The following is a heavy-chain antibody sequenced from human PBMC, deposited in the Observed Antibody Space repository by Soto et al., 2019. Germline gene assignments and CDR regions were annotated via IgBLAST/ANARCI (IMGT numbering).Heavy chain of an antibody. CDR1: GFTLSTYT. J-gene: IGHJ4*02. CDR3: AKDRQPDGIWTFDY. V-gene: IGHV3-23*01. D-gene: IGHD3-9*01. CDR2: IIQNGET. Sequence: EVQLLESGGHLVQPGGSLRLSCAASGFTLSTYTMNWVRQAPGKGLEWVSGIIQNGETYYTGSVKGRFTISRDNSMNMVYLQMDSLRADDTALYYCAKDRQPDGIWTFDYWGQGTLVTVSS.